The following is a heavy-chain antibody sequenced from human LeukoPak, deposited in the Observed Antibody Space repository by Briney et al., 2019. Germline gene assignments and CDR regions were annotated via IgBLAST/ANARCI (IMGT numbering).Heavy chain of an antibody. D-gene: IGHD4-17*01. CDR3: ARRKGTVTTPYYFDY. V-gene: IGHV1-2*02. CDR1: GYTFTGYY. J-gene: IGHJ4*02. Sequence: ASVKVSCKASGYTFTGYYIHWVRQAPGQGLEWMGWINPNSGGTNYAQKLQGRVTMTRDTSISTAYMELSRLRSDDTAVYYCARRKGTVTTPYYFDYWGQGTLVTVSS. CDR2: INPNSGGT.